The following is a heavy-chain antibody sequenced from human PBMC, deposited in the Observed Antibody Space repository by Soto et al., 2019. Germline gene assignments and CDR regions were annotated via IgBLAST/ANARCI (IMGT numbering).Heavy chain of an antibody. CDR2: IKQDGSEK. CDR3: AKDSRGVVVPAAMY. V-gene: IGHV3-7*03. D-gene: IGHD2-2*01. Sequence: GEALRLPCTASDFTFSGDCMNCVRQAEGKGLEWLANIKQDGSEKYYVDSGKGRFTISRDNAKNTLYLQMNSLRAEDTALYYCAKDSRGVVVPAAMYWGQGTLLTVTS. CDR1: DFTFSGDC. J-gene: IGHJ4*01.